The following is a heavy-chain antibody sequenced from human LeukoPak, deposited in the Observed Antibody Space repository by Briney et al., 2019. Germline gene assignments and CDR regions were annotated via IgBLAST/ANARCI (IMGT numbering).Heavy chain of an antibody. Sequence: PSETLSLTCTVSGGSISSYYWSWIRQPPGKGLEWIGYIYYSGSTNYNPSLKSRVTISVDTSKNQFSLKLSSATAADTAVYYCASTQYSSGWYTFDYWGQGTLVTVSS. J-gene: IGHJ4*02. D-gene: IGHD6-19*01. CDR1: GGSISSYY. CDR2: IYYSGST. V-gene: IGHV4-59*01. CDR3: ASTQYSSGWYTFDY.